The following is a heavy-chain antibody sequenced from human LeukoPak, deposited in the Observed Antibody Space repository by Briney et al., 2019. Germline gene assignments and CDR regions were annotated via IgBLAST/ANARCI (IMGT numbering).Heavy chain of an antibody. V-gene: IGHV1-18*01. CDR3: AMVWYDDESSGYYYFDY. Sequence: ASVKVSCKASGYTFTSYGISWVRQAPGQGLEWMGWISANNGNTNYAQMLQGRVTMTTDTSTSTAYMELRSLRSDDTAMYYCAMVWYDDESSGYYYFDYWGQGTLVTVSS. CDR2: ISANNGNT. J-gene: IGHJ4*02. CDR1: GYTFTSYG. D-gene: IGHD3-22*01.